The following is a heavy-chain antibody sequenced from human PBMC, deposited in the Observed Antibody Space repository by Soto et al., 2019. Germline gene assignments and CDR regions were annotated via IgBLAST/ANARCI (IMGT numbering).Heavy chain of an antibody. CDR2: IYYSGST. J-gene: IGHJ3*02. CDR1: GGSISSYY. CDR3: ARAIVVVTASDAFDI. Sequence: SETLSLTCTVSGGSISSYYWSWIRQPPGKGLEWIGYIYYSGSTNYNPSLKSRVTISVDTSKNQFSLKLSSVTAADTAVYYCARAIVVVTASDAFDIWGQGTMVTVSS. D-gene: IGHD2-21*02. V-gene: IGHV4-59*01.